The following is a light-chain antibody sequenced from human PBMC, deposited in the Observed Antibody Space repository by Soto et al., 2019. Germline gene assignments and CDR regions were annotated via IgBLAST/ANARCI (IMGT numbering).Light chain of an antibody. V-gene: IGLV2-14*01. CDR1: FSDINTYNF. CDR3: CIYTGTSWG. CDR2: DVS. Sequence: QSVLTQPASVSGSPGQSITISCTGTFSDINTYNFVAWFRQHPGKAPKLMIYDVSSRPSGVSDRFSGSKSGKTASLTISGLQAEDEADYYCCIYTGTSWGFGGGTKLTVL. J-gene: IGLJ3*02.